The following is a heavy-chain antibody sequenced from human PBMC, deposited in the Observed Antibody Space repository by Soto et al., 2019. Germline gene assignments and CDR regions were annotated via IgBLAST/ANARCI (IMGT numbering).Heavy chain of an antibody. J-gene: IGHJ2*01. Sequence: SETLSLTCSVSGGSINSREFYWSWIRQSPGKGLEWIGYSSSSGSTYYNPSLKSRGTISVDTSKNQFSLKLTSVTTADTAVYYCAREYGASWYFDLWGRGTLVTVSS. D-gene: IGHD4-17*01. CDR2: SSSSGST. CDR1: GGSINSREFY. V-gene: IGHV4-30-4*01. CDR3: AREYGASWYFDL.